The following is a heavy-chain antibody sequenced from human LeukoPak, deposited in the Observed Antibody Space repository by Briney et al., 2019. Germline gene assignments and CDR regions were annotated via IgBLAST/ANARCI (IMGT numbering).Heavy chain of an antibody. J-gene: IGHJ4*02. CDR3: ARREVRRDYDFWSGYWDYFDY. D-gene: IGHD3-3*01. Sequence: SETLSLTCAVYGGSFSDYYWSWIRQPPGKGLEWIGEINHSGSTNYNPSLKSRVTISVDTSKNQFSLKLSSVTAADTAVYYCARREVRRDYDFWSGYWDYFDYWGQGTLVTVSS. V-gene: IGHV4-34*01. CDR1: GGSFSDYY. CDR2: INHSGST.